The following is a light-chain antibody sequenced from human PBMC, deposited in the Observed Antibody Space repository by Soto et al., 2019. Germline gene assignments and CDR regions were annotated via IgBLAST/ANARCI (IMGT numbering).Light chain of an antibody. CDR2: EAS. V-gene: IGLV2-18*01. CDR3: SLYTSENTYV. CDR1: TTHFVTYTR. J-gene: IGLJ1*01. Sequence: QFALTQPTSVSGAPGHTLTISCTGTTTHFVTYTRVSWYQQPTGTATKIIVYEASNRPSGVPDSFSGSKSGNTASLTIYGLQAADEADYYCSLYTSENTYVFGHETQVTIL.